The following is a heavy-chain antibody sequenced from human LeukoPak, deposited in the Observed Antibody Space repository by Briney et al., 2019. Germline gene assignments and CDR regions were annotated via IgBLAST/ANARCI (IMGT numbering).Heavy chain of an antibody. CDR2: INHSGST. V-gene: IGHV4-34*01. CDR1: GGSFSGYY. Sequence: SETLSLTCAVYGGSFSGYYWSWIRQPPGKGLEWIGEINHSGSTNYNPSLKSRVTISVDTSKNQLSLKLSSVTAADTAVYYCARTPYSSGWYGFDYWGQGTLVTVSS. J-gene: IGHJ4*02. D-gene: IGHD6-19*01. CDR3: ARTPYSSGWYGFDY.